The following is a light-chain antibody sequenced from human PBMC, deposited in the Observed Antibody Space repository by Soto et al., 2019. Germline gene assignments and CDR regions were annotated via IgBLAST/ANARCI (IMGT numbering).Light chain of an antibody. CDR3: HQRGGWPPT. J-gene: IGKJ4*01. Sequence: EIVLTQSPATLSLSPGERATLSCRASQSVSSFLAWFQQKPGQPPRLLIYDSSNRATGIPARFSGSGSGTDFTLTISSLEPEDSAVYYCHQRGGWPPTFGGGTKVEIK. CDR1: QSVSSF. CDR2: DSS. V-gene: IGKV3-11*01.